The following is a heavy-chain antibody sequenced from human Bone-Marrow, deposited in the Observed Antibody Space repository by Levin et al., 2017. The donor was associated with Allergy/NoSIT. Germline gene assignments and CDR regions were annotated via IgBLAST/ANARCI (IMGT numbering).Heavy chain of an antibody. V-gene: IGHV4-59*01. CDR2: IFYSGST. Sequence: SQTLSLTCTVSGGSISGYYWSWVRQPPGKGLEWVGHIFYSGSTNYNPSLKSRVTISINTSKNQFSLNLTSVTAANTAFYYCARSVAGDFDYWGQGTLVTVSS. CDR3: ARSVAGDFDY. D-gene: IGHD3-10*01. CDR1: GGSISGYY. J-gene: IGHJ4*02.